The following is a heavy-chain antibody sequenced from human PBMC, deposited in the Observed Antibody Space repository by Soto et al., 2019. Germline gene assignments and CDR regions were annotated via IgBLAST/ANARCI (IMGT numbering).Heavy chain of an antibody. Sequence: QVQLVQSGAEVKKPGASVKVSCKASGYTFTTSGMHWVRQAPGQSLEWIGWINAGNGNTRYSPRFQGRVTITRDTAASTSSMELSSLMSEDTAVYYCARDLWEHLFDYWGQGTLVTTSS. J-gene: IGHJ4*02. CDR1: GYTFTTSG. CDR3: ARDLWEHLFDY. D-gene: IGHD1-26*01. V-gene: IGHV1-3*01. CDR2: INAGNGNT.